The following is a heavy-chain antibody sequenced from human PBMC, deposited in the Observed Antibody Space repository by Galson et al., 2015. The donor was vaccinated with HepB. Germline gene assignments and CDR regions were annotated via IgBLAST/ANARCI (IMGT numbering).Heavy chain of an antibody. CDR3: AREGITMVQGVIGDY. V-gene: IGHV1-18*01. Sequence: SVKVSCKASGYTFTSYGISWVRQAHGQGLEWMGWISAYNGNTNYAQKLQGRVTMTTDTSTSTAYMELRSLRSDDTAVYYCAREGITMVQGVIGDYWGQGTLVTVSS. CDR2: ISAYNGNT. J-gene: IGHJ4*02. D-gene: IGHD3-10*01. CDR1: GYTFTSYG.